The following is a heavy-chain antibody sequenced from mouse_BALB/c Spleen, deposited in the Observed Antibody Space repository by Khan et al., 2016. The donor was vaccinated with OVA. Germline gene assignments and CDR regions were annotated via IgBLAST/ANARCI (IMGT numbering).Heavy chain of an antibody. J-gene: IGHJ4*01. CDR1: GFSLTNYG. CDR2: IWHDGST. D-gene: IGHD2-10*01. CDR3: ARQPYYHYNVMDY. Sequence: QVQLKESGPGLVAPSQSLSITCTISGFSLTNYGVHWVRQPPGKGLEWLVVIWHDGSTIYNSALKSRLTISKDNSKSQVFLKMNSLQTDDTAMYFCARQPYYHYNVMDYWGQGTSVTVSS. V-gene: IGHV2-6-1*01.